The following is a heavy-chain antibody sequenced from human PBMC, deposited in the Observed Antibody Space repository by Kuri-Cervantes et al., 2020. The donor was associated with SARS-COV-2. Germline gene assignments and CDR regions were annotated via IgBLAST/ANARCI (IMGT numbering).Heavy chain of an antibody. CDR2: IRSKAYGGTT. D-gene: IGHD3-3*01. Sequence: LSLTCTASGFTFGDYAMSWVRQAPGKGLEWVGFIRSKAYGGTTEYAASVKGRFTISRDDSKSIAYLQMNSLKTEDTAVYYCTRSLVLRFLEWLSYYYYYGMDVWGQGTTVTVSS. CDR3: TRSLVLRFLEWLSYYYYYGMDV. CDR1: GFTFGDYA. J-gene: IGHJ6*02. V-gene: IGHV3-49*04.